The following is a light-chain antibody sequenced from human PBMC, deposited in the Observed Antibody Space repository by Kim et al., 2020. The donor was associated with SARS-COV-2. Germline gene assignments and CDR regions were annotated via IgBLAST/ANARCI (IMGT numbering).Light chain of an antibody. V-gene: IGLV3-1*01. CDR2: QDS. J-gene: IGLJ2*01. CDR3: QEWDRSTAVV. CDR1: ELGYTY. Sequence: VYPGQTASISCSGDELGYTYACWYLQKPGQSPVLVFYQDSQRPSGIPERFSGSNSGNPATLTISGTQAMDDADYCCQEWDRSTAVVFGGGTQLTVL.